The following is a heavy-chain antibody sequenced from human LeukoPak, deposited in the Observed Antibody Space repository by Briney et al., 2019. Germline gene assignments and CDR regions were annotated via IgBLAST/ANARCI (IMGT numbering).Heavy chain of an antibody. J-gene: IGHJ4*02. Sequence: GGSLRLSCAASGFTFSNSWMHWVRQTPAKGLVWVSRIKGDGSSVSHADSVKGRFTISRDNAKNTLDLQMNNLRVEDTAVYYCVRDGVGAPPFDYWGEGVLVTVSS. CDR2: IKGDGSSV. CDR3: VRDGVGAPPFDY. CDR1: GFTFSNSW. D-gene: IGHD1-26*01. V-gene: IGHV3-74*01.